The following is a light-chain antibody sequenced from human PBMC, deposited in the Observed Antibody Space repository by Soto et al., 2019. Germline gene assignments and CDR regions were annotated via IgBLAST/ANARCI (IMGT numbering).Light chain of an antibody. J-gene: IGKJ1*01. CDR2: AAS. V-gene: IGKV1-6*01. Sequence: QITQSPSSLSASVGDRVTITCRASQGIRNGLGWYQQKPGKAPKLLIYAASSLQSGVPSRFSGSGSGTDFTLTISSLQPEDFATYYCLQDYNYPRTFGQGTKVEIK. CDR1: QGIRNG. CDR3: LQDYNYPRT.